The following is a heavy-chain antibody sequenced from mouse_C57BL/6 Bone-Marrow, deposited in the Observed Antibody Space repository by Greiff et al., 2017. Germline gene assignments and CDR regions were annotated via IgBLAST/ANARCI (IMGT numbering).Heavy chain of an antibody. J-gene: IGHJ2*01. Sequence: QVQLQQPGAELVKPGASVKLSCKASGYTFTSYWMQWVKQRPGQGLEWIGEIDPSDSYTNYNQKFKGKATLTVDTSSSTAYMQLSSLTSEDSAVYYCAREGALLRPYFDYWGQGTTLTVSS. V-gene: IGHV1-50*01. CDR3: AREGALLRPYFDY. CDR1: GYTFTSYW. D-gene: IGHD1-2*01. CDR2: IDPSDSYT.